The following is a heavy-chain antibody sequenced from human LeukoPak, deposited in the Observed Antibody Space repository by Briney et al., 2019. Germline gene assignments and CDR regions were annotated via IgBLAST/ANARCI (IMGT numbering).Heavy chain of an antibody. CDR2: IYPGDSDT. CDR1: GYSFTSYW. J-gene: IGHJ4*02. Sequence: GESLQISCKGSGYSFTSYWIGWVRQMPGKGLEWMGIIYPGDSDTRYGPSFQGQVTISADKSISTAYLQWSSLKASDTAMYYCARVGQGATTGAYFDYWGQGTLVTVSS. D-gene: IGHD1-26*01. CDR3: ARVGQGATTGAYFDY. V-gene: IGHV5-51*01.